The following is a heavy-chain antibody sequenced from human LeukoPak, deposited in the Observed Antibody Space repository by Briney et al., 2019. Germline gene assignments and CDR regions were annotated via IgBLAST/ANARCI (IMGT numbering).Heavy chain of an antibody. Sequence: PGGSLRLSCAVSGVSISSHYMHWVRQAPGKGLEWVSVIYSGGSTYYADSVKGRFTISRDNSKNMLYLQMDSLRAEDTAVYYCARSWNARLNFDYWGQGTLVTVSS. CDR1: GVSISSHY. D-gene: IGHD1-1*01. CDR3: ARSWNARLNFDY. CDR2: IYSGGST. V-gene: IGHV3-66*02. J-gene: IGHJ4*02.